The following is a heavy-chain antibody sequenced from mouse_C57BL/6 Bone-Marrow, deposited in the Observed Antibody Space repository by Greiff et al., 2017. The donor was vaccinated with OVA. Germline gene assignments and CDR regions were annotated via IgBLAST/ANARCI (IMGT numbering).Heavy chain of an antibody. CDR1: GYTFTNYW. CDR2: IYPGGGYT. V-gene: IGHV1-63*01. D-gene: IGHD3-3*01. CDR3: ARGTHWYFDV. Sequence: LVESGAELVRPGTSVKMSCKASGYTFTNYWIGWAKQRPGHGLEWIGAIYPGGGYTNYNEKFKGKATLTADKSSSTAYMQFSSLTSEDSAIYYCARGTHWYFDVWGTGTTVTVSS. J-gene: IGHJ1*03.